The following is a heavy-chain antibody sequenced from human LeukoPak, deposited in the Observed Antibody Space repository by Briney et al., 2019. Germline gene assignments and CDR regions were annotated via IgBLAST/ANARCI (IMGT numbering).Heavy chain of an antibody. V-gene: IGHV3-74*01. CDR2: ITHDGRSI. Sequence: HPGGSLRLSCAASGLTFSNYWMNWVRQAPGKGLVWVSRITHDGRSIAYADSVKGRFTISRDNAKNTLDLQMNSLRAEDTAVYHCASAPYSSGWYSFDYWGQGTLVTVSS. J-gene: IGHJ4*02. CDR3: ASAPYSSGWYSFDY. D-gene: IGHD6-19*01. CDR1: GLTFSNYW.